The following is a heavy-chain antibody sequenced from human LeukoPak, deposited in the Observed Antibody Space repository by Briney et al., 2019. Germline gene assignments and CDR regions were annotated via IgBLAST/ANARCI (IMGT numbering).Heavy chain of an antibody. Sequence: GSLRLSYAASGFTFSDHYMDWVRQAPGKGLEWVGRTRNKANSYTTEYAASVKGRFTISRDDSKNSLYLQMNSLKTEDTAVYYCAREIAVVITTLWSWAFDIWGQGTMVTVSS. D-gene: IGHD3-22*01. V-gene: IGHV3-72*01. CDR3: AREIAVVITTLWSWAFDI. J-gene: IGHJ3*02. CDR1: GFTFSDHY. CDR2: TRNKANSYTT.